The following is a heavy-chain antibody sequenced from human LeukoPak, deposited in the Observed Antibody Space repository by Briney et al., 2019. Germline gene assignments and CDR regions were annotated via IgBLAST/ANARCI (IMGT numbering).Heavy chain of an antibody. J-gene: IGHJ4*02. D-gene: IGHD1-26*01. V-gene: IGHV4-4*07. CDR1: GGSISGYY. Sequence: PSETLSLTCTVSGGSISGYYWNWIRQPAGKGLEWIGLIYTSGSTHDNPSLKSRVTMSVDTSKNQVSLKVSSVTAADTAVYYCARQDSKVGAYTGPYHFDYWGQGTLVTVSS. CDR2: IYTSGST. CDR3: ARQDSKVGAYTGPYHFDY.